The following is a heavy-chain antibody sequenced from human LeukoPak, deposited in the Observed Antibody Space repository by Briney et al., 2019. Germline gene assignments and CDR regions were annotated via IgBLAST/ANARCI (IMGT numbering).Heavy chain of an antibody. CDR3: ARLTGDRTIYDY. CDR1: GFTFSSYS. CDR2: INPGGSET. D-gene: IGHD1-26*01. V-gene: IGHV3-7*01. J-gene: IGHJ4*02. Sequence: PGGSLRLSCAASGFTFSSYSMNWVRQAPGKGLEWVASINPGGSETYYAESLKGRFTISTDNAMNSFFLQMNNLRADDTAVYYCARLTGDRTIYDYWGQGALVTVSS.